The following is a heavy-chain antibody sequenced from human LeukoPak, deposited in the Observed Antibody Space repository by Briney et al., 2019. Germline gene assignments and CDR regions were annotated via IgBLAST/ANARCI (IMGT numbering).Heavy chain of an antibody. J-gene: IGHJ4*02. CDR1: GFTFSNAW. Sequence: GGSLRLSCATSGFTFSNAWMSWVRQAPGKGLEWVGRIKSKTDGGTTDYAAPVKGRFTISRDDSKNTLYLQMNSLKTEDTAVYYCTTGITMVRGVIHLIDYWGQGTLVTVSS. V-gene: IGHV3-15*01. D-gene: IGHD3-10*01. CDR2: IKSKTDGGTT. CDR3: TTGITMVRGVIHLIDY.